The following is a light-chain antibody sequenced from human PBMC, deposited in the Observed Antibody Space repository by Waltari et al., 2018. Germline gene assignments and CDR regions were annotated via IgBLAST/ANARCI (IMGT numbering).Light chain of an antibody. CDR2: GAS. J-gene: IGKJ1*01. CDR3: QQYGSLPGT. V-gene: IGKV3-20*01. CDR1: QSVSSSS. Sequence: EIALTQSPGTLSLSPGGRATLSCRASQSVSSSSLAWYQQKPGQAPRLLISGASIRFTGIPDRFSGRGSGTDFTLTISRLEPDDFAVYYCQQYGSLPGTFGQGTKVEIK.